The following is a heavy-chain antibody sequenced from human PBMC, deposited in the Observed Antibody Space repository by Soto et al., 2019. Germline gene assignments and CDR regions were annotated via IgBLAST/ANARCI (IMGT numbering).Heavy chain of an antibody. CDR1: GSSIITDFL. CDR3: SRSGGSHLPPGE. V-gene: IGHV4-38-2*02. D-gene: IGHD2-15*01. J-gene: IGHJ4*02. Sequence: SETLSLTCTVSGSSIITDFLWGLVRQTPGKGLEWIGSIYHTGITDYNPSLKSRVTLSVDASKNEFSLTLTSVTAADTAIYFCSRSGGSHLPPGEWGRGTLVTVSS. CDR2: IYHTGIT.